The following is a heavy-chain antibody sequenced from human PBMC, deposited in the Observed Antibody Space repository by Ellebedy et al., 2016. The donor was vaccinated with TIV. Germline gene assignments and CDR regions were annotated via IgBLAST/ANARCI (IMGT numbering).Heavy chain of an antibody. CDR1: GYTFTSYY. V-gene: IGHV1-46*01. CDR3: ARDRYGSGSYSPGNYYYYGMDV. Sequence: ASVKVSXXASGYTFTSYYMHWVRQAPGQGLEWMGIINPSGGSTSYAQKFQGWVTMTRDTSISTAYMELSRLRSDDTAVYYCARDRYGSGSYSPGNYYYYGMDVWGQGTTVTVSS. J-gene: IGHJ6*02. CDR2: INPSGGST. D-gene: IGHD3-10*01.